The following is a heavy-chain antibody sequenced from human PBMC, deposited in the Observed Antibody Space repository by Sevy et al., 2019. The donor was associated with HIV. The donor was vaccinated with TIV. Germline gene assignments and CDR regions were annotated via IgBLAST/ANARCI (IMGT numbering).Heavy chain of an antibody. D-gene: IGHD6-13*01. CDR1: GLPFSRLG. CDR2: ISNDGSDK. CDR3: ANYRGKYDGSSWLYYHYAVDV. Sequence: GGSLRLSCVASGLPFSRLGVHWVRQAPGRGLEWVAIISNDGSDKEYADSVKGRFTISRDNSKDMLYLQMNSLRLEDTAVYYCANYRGKYDGSSWLYYHYAVDVWGQGTTVTVSS. J-gene: IGHJ6*02. V-gene: IGHV3-30*18.